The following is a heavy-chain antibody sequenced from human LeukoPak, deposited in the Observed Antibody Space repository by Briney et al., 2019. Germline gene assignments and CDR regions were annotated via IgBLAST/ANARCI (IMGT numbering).Heavy chain of an antibody. V-gene: IGHV1-2*02. CDR2: INPNSGGT. Sequence: ASVKVSCKVSGYTLTELSMHWVRQAPGQGLEWMGWINPNSGGTNYAQKFQGRVTMTRDTSISTAYMELSSLRSEDTAVYYCATSGTANSDAFDIWGQGTMVTVSS. D-gene: IGHD1-7*01. CDR3: ATSGTANSDAFDI. CDR1: GYTLTELS. J-gene: IGHJ3*02.